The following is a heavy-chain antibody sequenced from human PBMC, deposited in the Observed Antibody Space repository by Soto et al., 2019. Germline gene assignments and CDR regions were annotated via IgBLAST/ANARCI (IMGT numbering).Heavy chain of an antibody. Sequence: GGSLSLSCAASGFTFSSYAMSWVRQAPGKGLEWVSAISGSGGSTYYADSVKGRFTISRDNSKNTLNLQMNSLRAEDTAVYYCAKVLWFGELLSPWFDPWGQGTLVTVSS. CDR1: GFTFSSYA. V-gene: IGHV3-23*01. J-gene: IGHJ5*02. CDR3: AKVLWFGELLSPWFDP. D-gene: IGHD3-10*01. CDR2: ISGSGGST.